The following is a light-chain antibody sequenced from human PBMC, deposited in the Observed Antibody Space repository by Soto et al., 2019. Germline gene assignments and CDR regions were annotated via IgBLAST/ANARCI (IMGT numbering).Light chain of an antibody. J-gene: IGLJ2*01. V-gene: IGLV4-69*01. Sequence: QPVLTQSPSASASLGASVKLTCTLSSGHSSYAIAWHQQQPEKGPRYLMRVNSDGRHIKGDGIPDRFSGSSSGAERYLTISSLQSEDEADYYCQTWGTGTVGFGGGTKLTVL. CDR3: QTWGTGTVG. CDR1: SGHSSYA. CDR2: VNSDGRH.